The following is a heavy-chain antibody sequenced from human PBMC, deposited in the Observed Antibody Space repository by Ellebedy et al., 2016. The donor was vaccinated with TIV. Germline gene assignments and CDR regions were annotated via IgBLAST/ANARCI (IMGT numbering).Heavy chain of an antibody. CDR2: FSRSGAT. J-gene: IGHJ4*02. V-gene: IGHV3-23*01. CDR3: AKFQYYYDSSGYYYAPFDY. D-gene: IGHD3-22*01. CDR1: GFTFSIYA. Sequence: GGSLRLXCAASGFTFSIYAMAWVRQAPGKGLEWVSTFSRSGATVYADSVQGRFTISRDNSKNTLYLQMNSLRAEDTAIYYCAKFQYYYDSSGYYYAPFDYWGQGTLVTVSS.